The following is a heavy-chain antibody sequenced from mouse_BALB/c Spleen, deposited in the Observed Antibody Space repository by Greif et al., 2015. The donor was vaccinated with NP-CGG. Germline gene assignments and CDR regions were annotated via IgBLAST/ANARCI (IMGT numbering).Heavy chain of an antibody. CDR3: AYGHFDY. J-gene: IGHJ2*01. V-gene: IGHV14-1*02. D-gene: IGHD1-1*02. CDR1: GFNIKDYY. Sequence: EVQRVESGAELVRPGALVKLSCKASGFNIKDYYMHWVKQRPEQGLEWIGWIDPENGNTIYDPKFQGKASITADTSSNTAYLQLSSLTSEDTAVYYCAYGHFDYWGQGTTLTVSS. CDR2: IDPENGNT.